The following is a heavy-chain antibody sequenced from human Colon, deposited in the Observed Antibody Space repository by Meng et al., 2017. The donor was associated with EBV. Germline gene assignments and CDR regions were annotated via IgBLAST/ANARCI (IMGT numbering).Heavy chain of an antibody. CDR3: ARGGNFDP. Sequence: QVRLDQFGSELKKPAASVKVYCKASGYTFCTYTINWVRQAQGRGLEWMGWISTNTGTPTYTQGFTGRFVFSLDTSVSTAYLQISSLKAEDTAVYYCARGGNFDPWGQGTLVTVSS. J-gene: IGHJ5*02. V-gene: IGHV7-4-1*02. CDR1: GYTFCTYT. CDR2: ISTNTGTP. D-gene: IGHD2/OR15-2a*01.